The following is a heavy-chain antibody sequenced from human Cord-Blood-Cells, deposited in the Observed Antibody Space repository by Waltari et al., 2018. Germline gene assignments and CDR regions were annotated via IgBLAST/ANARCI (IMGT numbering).Heavy chain of an antibody. D-gene: IGHD6-19*01. Sequence: QVQLVQSGAEVKKPGAPVKVSCKASGYTFTGYYMHRVRQAPGQGLEWMGWINPNSGGTNYAQKFQGRVTMTRDTSISTAYMELSRLRSDDTAVYYCATKAGRSSGWYDYWGQGTLVTVSS. CDR2: INPNSGGT. CDR1: GYTFTGYY. J-gene: IGHJ4*02. CDR3: ATKAGRSSGWYDY. V-gene: IGHV1-2*02.